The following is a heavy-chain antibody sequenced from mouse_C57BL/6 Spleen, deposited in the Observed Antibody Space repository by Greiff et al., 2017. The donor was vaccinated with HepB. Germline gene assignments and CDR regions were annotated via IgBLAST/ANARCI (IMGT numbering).Heavy chain of an antibody. J-gene: IGHJ1*02. CDR3: ARHEAHPYYGNYGWYFDV. V-gene: IGHV1-62-2*01. D-gene: IGHD2-10*01. CDR1: GYTFTEYT. Sequence: LQQSGAELVKPGASVKLSCKASGYTFTEYTIHWVKQRSGQGLEWIGWFYPGSGSIKYNEKFKDKATLTADKSSSTVYMELSRLTSEDSAVYFCARHEAHPYYGNYGWYFDVWGTGTTVTVSS. CDR2: FYPGSGSI.